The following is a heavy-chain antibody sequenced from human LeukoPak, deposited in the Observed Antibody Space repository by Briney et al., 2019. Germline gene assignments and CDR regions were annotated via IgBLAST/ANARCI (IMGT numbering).Heavy chain of an antibody. CDR1: GFTFSSYE. V-gene: IGHV3-48*03. Sequence: GGSLRLSCAASGFTFSSYEMNWVRQAPGKGLEWVSYISSSGSTIYYADSLKGRFTISRDTGKNSLYLQMNSLKADDTAVYYCARRGRRIRGLSMTTYYYYMDVWGKGTTVTVSS. CDR3: ARRGRRIRGLSMTTYYYYMDV. D-gene: IGHD2/OR15-2a*01. CDR2: ISSSGSTI. J-gene: IGHJ6*03.